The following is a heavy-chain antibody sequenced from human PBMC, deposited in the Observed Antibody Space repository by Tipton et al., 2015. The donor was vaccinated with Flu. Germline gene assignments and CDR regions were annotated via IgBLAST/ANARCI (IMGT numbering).Heavy chain of an antibody. Sequence: TLSPTCTVSGGSISSFYWSWIRQPAGKGLEWIGHIYTSGTTNYNPFLKSRVTMSVDTSKNQFSLKLSSVTAADTAVYYCTRGTSTSGIAYWGQGTLVTVSS. D-gene: IGHD6-6*01. CDR2: IYTSGTT. CDR3: TRGTSTSGIAY. J-gene: IGHJ4*02. V-gene: IGHV4-4*07. CDR1: GGSISSFY.